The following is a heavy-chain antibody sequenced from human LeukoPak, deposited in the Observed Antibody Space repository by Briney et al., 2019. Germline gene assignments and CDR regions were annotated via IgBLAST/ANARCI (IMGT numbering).Heavy chain of an antibody. Sequence: ASMKVSCKTSGYIFTHYYIQWVRQAPGQGLEWMGWINPNGNGARYAQQFQGRLTMTTDTSIDTACMELSSLRSDDTAIYYCAKAMDTSMVPDLNYWGQGTLVTVSS. CDR3: AKAMDTSMVPDLNY. CDR2: INPNGNGA. CDR1: GYIFTHYY. V-gene: IGHV1-2*02. D-gene: IGHD5-18*01. J-gene: IGHJ4*02.